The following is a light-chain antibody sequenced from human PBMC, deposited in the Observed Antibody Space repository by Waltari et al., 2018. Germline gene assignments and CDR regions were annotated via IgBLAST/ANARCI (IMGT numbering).Light chain of an antibody. V-gene: IGLV2-8*01. CDR3: SSSAGSKNLV. Sequence: QSALTQPPSASGSPGPSVTIPCPGSSSDVGGHNLVSWSRQHPGKAPKLMIYEVNKRPSGVPDRFSGSKSGNTASLTVSGLQAEDEADYYCSSSAGSKNLVFGGGTKLTVL. CDR1: SSDVGGHNL. CDR2: EVN. J-gene: IGLJ2*01.